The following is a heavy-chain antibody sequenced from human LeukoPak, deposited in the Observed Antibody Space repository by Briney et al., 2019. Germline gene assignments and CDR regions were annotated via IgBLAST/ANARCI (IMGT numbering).Heavy chain of an antibody. J-gene: IGHJ3*02. CDR2: IYYSGNT. D-gene: IGHD2-15*01. CDR3: ARGPLYCSGGSCYSTHDAFDI. CDR1: GGSISSYY. Sequence: TSETLSLTCTVSGGSISSYYWSWIRQPPGKGLEWIGYIYYSGNTNYNPSLKSRVTISVDTSKNQFSLKLSSVTAADTAVYYCARGPLYCSGGSCYSTHDAFDIWGQGTMVTVSS. V-gene: IGHV4-59*01.